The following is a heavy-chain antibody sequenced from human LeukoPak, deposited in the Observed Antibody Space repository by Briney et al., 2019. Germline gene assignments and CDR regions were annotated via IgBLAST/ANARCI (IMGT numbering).Heavy chain of an antibody. V-gene: IGHV3-74*01. Sequence: GGSLRLSCAASGFTFNNYWMHWVRQAPGKGLVWVSRINGDGSSTNYADSVKGRFTISRDNAKNTLNLQMNSLRAEDAAVYYRTRGGYTLTTIDYWGQGTLVTVSS. CDR3: TRGGYTLTTIDY. CDR2: INGDGSST. CDR1: GFTFNNYW. D-gene: IGHD3-16*02. J-gene: IGHJ4*02.